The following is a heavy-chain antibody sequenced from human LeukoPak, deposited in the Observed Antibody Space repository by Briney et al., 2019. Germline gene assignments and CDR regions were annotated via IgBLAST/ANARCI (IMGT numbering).Heavy chain of an antibody. CDR2: ISAYNGNT. J-gene: IGHJ5*02. V-gene: IGHV1-18*01. CDR3: ARGRRGITMIVVVDH. CDR1: GYTFTSYG. D-gene: IGHD3-22*01. Sequence: EASVKVSCKASGYTFTSYGISWVRQAPGQGLEWMGWISAYNGNTNYAQKLQGRVTMTTDTSTSTAYMELRGLRSDDTAVYYCARGRRGITMIVVVDHWGQGTLVTVSS.